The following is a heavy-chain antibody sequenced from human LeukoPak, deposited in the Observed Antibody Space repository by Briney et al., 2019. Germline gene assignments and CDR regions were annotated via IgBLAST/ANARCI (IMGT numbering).Heavy chain of an antibody. J-gene: IGHJ1*01. CDR3: ARAVAAAGIGH. Sequence: GGSLRLSCAASGFSFSTYSMSWVRQAPGKGLEWVSSIRGSGADKYYADSVKGRFSISRDNAKNSLYLQMNSLRAEDTAVYYCARAVAAAGIGHWGQGTLVTVSS. CDR1: GFSFSTYS. D-gene: IGHD6-13*01. V-gene: IGHV3-21*01. CDR2: IRGSGADK.